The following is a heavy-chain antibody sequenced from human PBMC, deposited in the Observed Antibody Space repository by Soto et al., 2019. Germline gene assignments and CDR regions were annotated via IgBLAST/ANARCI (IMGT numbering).Heavy chain of an antibody. CDR3: AKNGLDNSPSAIDS. D-gene: IGHD2-8*01. J-gene: IGHJ4*02. V-gene: IGHV3-23*01. CDR1: GFTFRNNV. Sequence: HPGGSLRLSCAASGFTFRNNVLSWVRQAPGKGLDWVSGITGSGRDTYYADSVKGRFTISRDNSKNMVSLQMNSLRAEDTALYYCAKNGLDNSPSAIDSWGPGTLVTVSS. CDR2: ITGSGRDT.